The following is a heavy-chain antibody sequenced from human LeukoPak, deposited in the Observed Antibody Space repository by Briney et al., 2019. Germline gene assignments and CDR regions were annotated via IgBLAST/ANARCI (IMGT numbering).Heavy chain of an antibody. Sequence: ASVKVSCKASGYTFTSYDINWVRQATGQGLEWMGWMNPNSGNTGYAQNFQGRVTMTRNTSISTAYMELSSLRSEDTAVYYCARGGTMVRGVIIHNYYYYYGMDVWGQGTTVTVSS. CDR3: ARGGTMVRGVIIHNYYYYYGMDV. CDR1: GYTFTSYD. D-gene: IGHD3-10*01. V-gene: IGHV1-8*01. CDR2: MNPNSGNT. J-gene: IGHJ6*02.